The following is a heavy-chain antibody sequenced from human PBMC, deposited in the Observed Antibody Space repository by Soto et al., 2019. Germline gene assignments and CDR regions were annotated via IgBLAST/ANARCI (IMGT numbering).Heavy chain of an antibody. CDR1: GGTFSSYA. CDR2: IIPIFGTA. D-gene: IGHD5-18*01. Sequence: QVQLVQSGAEVKKPGSSVKVSCKASGGTFSSYAISWVRQAPGQGLEWMGGIIPIFGTANYAQKFQGRVTITADESTSTAYMELGSLRSEDTAVYYCVSQGGYSYGTNWFDPWGQGTLVTVSS. V-gene: IGHV1-69*01. CDR3: VSQGGYSYGTNWFDP. J-gene: IGHJ5*02.